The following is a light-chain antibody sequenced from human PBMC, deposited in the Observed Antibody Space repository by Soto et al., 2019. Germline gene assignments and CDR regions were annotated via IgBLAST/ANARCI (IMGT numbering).Light chain of an antibody. V-gene: IGLV2-23*02. Sequence: QSALTQPASVSGSPGQSISISCTGTSSDVGTYDRVSWYQQNSGKAPKLIIYEVSKRPSGVSDRFSGSKSGNTASLTNSGLQAEDETNYYCCAYGGSSTLVFGGGTKLTVL. CDR2: EVS. J-gene: IGLJ2*01. CDR1: SSDVGTYDR. CDR3: CAYGGSSTLV.